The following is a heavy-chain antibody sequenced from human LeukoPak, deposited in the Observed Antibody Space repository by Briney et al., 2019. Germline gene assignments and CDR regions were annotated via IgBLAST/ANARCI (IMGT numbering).Heavy chain of an antibody. CDR2: IYYSGST. J-gene: IGHJ4*02. D-gene: IGHD6-13*01. CDR1: GGSISGYY. CDR3: ARYSSSWLDYFDY. Sequence: SETLSLTCTVSGGSISGYYWSWIRQPPGKGLEWIGFIYYSGSTNYNPSLKSRVTISVDTSKNQFSLKLSSVTAADTAVYYCARYSSSWLDYFDYWGQGTLVTVSS. V-gene: IGHV4-59*01.